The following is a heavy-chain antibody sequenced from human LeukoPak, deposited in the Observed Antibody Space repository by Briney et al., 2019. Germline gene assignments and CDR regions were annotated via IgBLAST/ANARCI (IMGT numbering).Heavy chain of an antibody. D-gene: IGHD4-17*01. CDR3: ALRITVTTLHAFDI. V-gene: IGHV3-30*02. CDR1: GFTFSSYG. J-gene: IGHJ3*02. CDR2: IRYDGSNK. Sequence: PGGSLRLSCAASGFTFSSYGMHWVRQAPGKGLEWVAFIRYDGSNKYYADSVKGRFTISRDNSKNTLYLQMNSLRAEDTAVYYCALRITVTTLHAFDIWGQGTMVTVSS.